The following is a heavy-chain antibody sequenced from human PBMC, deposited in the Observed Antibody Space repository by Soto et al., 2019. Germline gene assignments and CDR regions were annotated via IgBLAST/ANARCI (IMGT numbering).Heavy chain of an antibody. CDR2: INPDTGGT. D-gene: IGHD6-13*01. CDR1: GYTLTELS. Sequence: ASVKVSCKVSGYTLTELSMHWVRQSPGQGLEWMGWINPDTGGTDYKQKFQGWVTMTRDTSISTAYMELSSLKSDDTAVYYCARAXGRDGSSWYRGGYDYWGQGTLVTVSS. CDR3: ARAXGRDGSSWYRGGYDY. V-gene: IGHV1-2*04. J-gene: IGHJ4*02.